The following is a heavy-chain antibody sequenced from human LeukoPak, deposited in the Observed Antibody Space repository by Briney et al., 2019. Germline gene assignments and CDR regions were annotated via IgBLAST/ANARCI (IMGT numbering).Heavy chain of an antibody. CDR3: TRSYCSSISCSSPTSDY. J-gene: IGHJ4*02. Sequence: PGRSLTLSCTASGFTYCDYAMIWLRQAPGKGLEGVGFIRSKAYGGTTEYAASVKGRFTISRDDSKSIAYLQMNSLKTEDTAVYYCTRSYCSSISCSSPTSDYWGQGTLVTVSS. D-gene: IGHD2-2*01. V-gene: IGHV3-49*03. CDR2: IRSKAYGGTT. CDR1: GFTYCDYA.